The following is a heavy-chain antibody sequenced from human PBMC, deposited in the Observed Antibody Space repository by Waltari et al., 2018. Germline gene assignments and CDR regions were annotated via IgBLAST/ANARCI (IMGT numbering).Heavy chain of an antibody. J-gene: IGHJ4*02. V-gene: IGHV3-7*01. D-gene: IGHD4-17*01. Sequence: EEQLVESGGGLVQPGGSLRLSCEGPGFPFRTYWMSWVRQAPGKGLEWVANIRRDGSQANDVDSVKGRFTISRDNAKKSLYLQMNSLRAEDTGVYYCARESTASNEGVWGQGTLVTVSS. CDR1: GFPFRTYW. CDR3: ARESTASNEGV. CDR2: IRRDGSQA.